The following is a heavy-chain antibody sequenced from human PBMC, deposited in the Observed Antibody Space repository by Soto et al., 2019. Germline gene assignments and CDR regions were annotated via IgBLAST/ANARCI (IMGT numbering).Heavy chain of an antibody. CDR3: ATMAAARIYYGMDV. J-gene: IGHJ6*02. CDR2: ISAYNGNT. CDR1: GYTFTSYG. V-gene: IGHV1-18*01. Sequence: QVQLVQSGAEVKKPGASVKVSCKASGYTFTSYGISWVRQAPGQGLEWMGWISAYNGNTNYAQKLQGRVTMTTDTPTSTAYMELRCLRSDDTAVYYCATMAAARIYYGMDVWGQGSTVTVSS. D-gene: IGHD6-13*01.